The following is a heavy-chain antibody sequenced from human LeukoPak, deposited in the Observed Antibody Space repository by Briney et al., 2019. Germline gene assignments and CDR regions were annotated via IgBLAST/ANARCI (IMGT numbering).Heavy chain of an antibody. CDR3: ARSRSSGYYRPFDY. CDR2: MNPNSGNT. V-gene: IGHV1-8*01. D-gene: IGHD3-22*01. Sequence: GASVKVSCKASGYTFTSYDINWVRQATGQGLEWMGWMNPNSGNTGYAQKFQGRVTMTRNTPISTAYMELSSLRSEDTAVYYCARSRSSGYYRPFDYWGQGTLVTVSS. CDR1: GYTFTSYD. J-gene: IGHJ4*02.